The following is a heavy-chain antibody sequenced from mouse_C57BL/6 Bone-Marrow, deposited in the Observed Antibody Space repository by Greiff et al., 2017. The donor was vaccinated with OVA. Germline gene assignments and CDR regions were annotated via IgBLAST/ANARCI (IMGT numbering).Heavy chain of an antibody. J-gene: IGHJ2*01. CDR3: AREDYYGSSYDY. Sequence: EVNVVESGGGLVQSGRSLRLSCATSGFTFSDFYMEWVRQAPGKGLEWIAASRNKANAYTTEYSASVKGRFIVPRDPSQSILYLQMNALRAEDTAIYYCAREDYYGSSYDYWGQGTTLTVSS. D-gene: IGHD1-1*01. CDR2: SRNKANAYTT. CDR1: GFTFSDFY. V-gene: IGHV7-1*01.